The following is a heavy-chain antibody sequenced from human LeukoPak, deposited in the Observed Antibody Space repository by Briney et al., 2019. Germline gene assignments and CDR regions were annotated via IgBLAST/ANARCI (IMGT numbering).Heavy chain of an antibody. CDR3: AGVGNYGDYVGAFDI. CDR1: GGSISSHY. V-gene: IGHV4-59*11. J-gene: IGHJ3*02. CDR2: IYYSGST. Sequence: PSETLSLTCTVSGGSISSHYWSWIRQPPGKGLERIGYIYYSGSTNYNPSLKSRVTISVDTSKNQFSLKLSSVTAADTAVYYCAGVGNYGDYVGAFDIWGQGTMVTVSS. D-gene: IGHD4-17*01.